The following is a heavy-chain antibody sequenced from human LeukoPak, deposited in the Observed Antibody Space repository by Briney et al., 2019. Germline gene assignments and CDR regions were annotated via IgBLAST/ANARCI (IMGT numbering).Heavy chain of an antibody. CDR1: GLTVRSNY. J-gene: IGHJ4*02. Sequence: GGSLRLSCAASGLTVRSNYMNWVRQAPGKGLEWVSLIFGDNSTHYADSVRGRFSISRDNSKNTLSLQMNSLRAEDTAVYYCAKDLAAEGTGSFDCWGQGTLVTVSS. CDR3: AKDLAAEGTGSFDC. CDR2: IFGDNST. D-gene: IGHD6-13*01. V-gene: IGHV3-53*01.